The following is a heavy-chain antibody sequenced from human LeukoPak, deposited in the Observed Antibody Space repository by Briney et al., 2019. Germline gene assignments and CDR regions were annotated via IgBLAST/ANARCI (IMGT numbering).Heavy chain of an antibody. J-gene: IGHJ3*02. D-gene: IGHD3-9*01. V-gene: IGHV4-59*08. Sequence: SETPSLTCTVSGGSLSSYYWSWIRQPPGKGLEWIGYIYYRGRTQYHPTLHRRVPISVDTSRNLFSLRLSSVTAADTAVYYCTRARYVNSFYAFDIWGQGTLVTVSS. CDR3: TRARYVNSFYAFDI. CDR1: GGSLSSYY. CDR2: IYYRGRT.